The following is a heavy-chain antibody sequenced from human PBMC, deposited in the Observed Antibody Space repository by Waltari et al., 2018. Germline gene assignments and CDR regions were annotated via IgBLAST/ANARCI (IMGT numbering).Heavy chain of an antibody. D-gene: IGHD3-22*01. CDR3: ARANHYYDSSGYGY. CDR2: INHSGST. V-gene: IGHV4-34*01. CDR1: GGSFSGYR. J-gene: IGHJ4*02. Sequence: QVQLQQWGAGLLKPSETLYLTCAVYGGSFSGYRWRWIRQPPGKGLERIGEINHSGSTNYNPSLKSRVTISVDTSKNQFSLKLSSVTAADTAVYYCARANHYYDSSGYGYWGQGTLVTVSS.